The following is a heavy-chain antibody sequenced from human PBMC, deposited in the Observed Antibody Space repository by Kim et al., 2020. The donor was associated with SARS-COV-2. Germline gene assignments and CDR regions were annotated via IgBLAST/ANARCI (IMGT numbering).Heavy chain of an antibody. CDR1: GGTFSSYA. CDR3: ARDRGSSWLMDV. J-gene: IGHJ6*02. Sequence: SVKVSCKASGGTFSSYAISWVRQAPGQGLEWMGGIIPIFGTANYAQKFQGRVTITADKSTSTAYMELSSLRSEDTAVYYCARDRGSSWLMDVWGQGTTVTVSS. V-gene: IGHV1-69*06. D-gene: IGHD6-13*01. CDR2: IIPIFGTA.